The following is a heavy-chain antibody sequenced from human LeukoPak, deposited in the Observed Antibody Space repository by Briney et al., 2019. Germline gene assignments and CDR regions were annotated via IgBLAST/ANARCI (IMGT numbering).Heavy chain of an antibody. CDR1: RFTFSSYS. D-gene: IGHD5-18*01. CDR3: ARDLGGYSYGSHFDY. CDR2: ISSSSSYI. V-gene: IGHV3-21*01. Sequence: GGSLRLSCAASRFTFSSYSMNWVRQAPGKGLEWVSSISSSSSYIYYADSVKGRFTISRDNARNSLYLHMNSLRAEDTAVYYCARDLGGYSYGSHFDYWGQGTLVTVSS. J-gene: IGHJ4*02.